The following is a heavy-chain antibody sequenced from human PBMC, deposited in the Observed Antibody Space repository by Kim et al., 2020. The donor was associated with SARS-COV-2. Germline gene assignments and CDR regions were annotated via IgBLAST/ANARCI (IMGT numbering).Heavy chain of an antibody. Sequence: SLKSRVTISVDTSKTRFSLKLSSVTAADTAVYYCARGRRVTMVRGVYFDYWGQGTLVTVSS. V-gene: IGHV4-34*01. CDR3: ARGRRVTMVRGVYFDY. J-gene: IGHJ4*02. D-gene: IGHD3-10*01.